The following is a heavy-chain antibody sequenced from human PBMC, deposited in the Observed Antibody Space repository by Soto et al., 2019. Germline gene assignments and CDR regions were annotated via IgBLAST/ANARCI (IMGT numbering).Heavy chain of an antibody. CDR3: AREGSYSAYNFAHGIQLWSFDF. Sequence: KASETLSLTCTVSGGSINTFYWSWVRQPAGKGLEWIGRIFYSGSTSFNPSLESRVAMSVDTSKNHFSLNLSSVTAADMAVYYCAREGSYSAYNFAHGIQLWSFDFWGQGALVTVSS. D-gene: IGHD5-12*01. J-gene: IGHJ4*02. CDR1: GGSINTFY. CDR2: IFYSGST. V-gene: IGHV4-4*07.